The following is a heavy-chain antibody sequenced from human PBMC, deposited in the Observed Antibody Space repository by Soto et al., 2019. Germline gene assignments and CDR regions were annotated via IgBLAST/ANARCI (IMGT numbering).Heavy chain of an antibody. V-gene: IGHV3-23*01. Sequence: GGSLRLSCVASGFTFSTYAMSWVRQAPGKGLEWVSSISGSGSKTYYADSVKGRFTISRDDSKSTLYLQMNSLRAEDTAVYYCARDPSHAYYTLFYYDDYWGQGALVTVSS. CDR1: GFTFSTYA. J-gene: IGHJ4*02. CDR2: ISGSGSKT. CDR3: ARDPSHAYYTLFYYDDY. D-gene: IGHD1-26*01.